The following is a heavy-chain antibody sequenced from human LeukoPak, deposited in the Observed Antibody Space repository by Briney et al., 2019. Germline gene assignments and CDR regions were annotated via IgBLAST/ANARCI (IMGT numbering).Heavy chain of an antibody. CDR1: GFTFSNYA. V-gene: IGHV3-23*01. D-gene: IGHD3-10*01. J-gene: IGHJ5*02. CDR3: ARDRSYYASGRNWFDP. Sequence: QPGGSLRLSCAASGFTFSNYAMSWVRQAPGKGLEWVSAISGSGGSTYYADSVKGRFTISRDNSKNTLYLQMNSLRVEDTAVYYCARDRSYYASGRNWFDPWGQGTLVTVSS. CDR2: ISGSGGST.